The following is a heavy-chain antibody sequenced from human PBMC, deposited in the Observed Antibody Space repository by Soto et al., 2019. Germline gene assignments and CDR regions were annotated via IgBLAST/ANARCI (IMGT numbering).Heavy chain of an antibody. CDR2: ISLYSDDT. Sequence: GASVKVSCKTSGYTFSNYCITWVRQAPGQPLEWLGWISLYSDDTNYAQKFQGRVSMTTDTSTTTAYMELRSLRSDDTAVYYCARVVPGAEAWFGPWGQGTLVTVSS. D-gene: IGHD2-2*01. J-gene: IGHJ5*02. V-gene: IGHV1-18*01. CDR3: ARVVPGAEAWFGP. CDR1: GYTFSNYC.